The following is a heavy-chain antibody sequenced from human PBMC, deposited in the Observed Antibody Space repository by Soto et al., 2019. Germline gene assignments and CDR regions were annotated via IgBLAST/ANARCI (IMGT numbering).Heavy chain of an antibody. D-gene: IGHD6-19*01. J-gene: IGHJ5*02. V-gene: IGHV4-59*11. Sequence: QVQLHESGPGLVKASETLSLTCTVSGDSISSHYWSWIRQPPGKGLEWIGHIYHSGGTRYNPSLRSRVTISVDTSKNQFSLKLRSVTAADTAVYYCAKNVAVAGFCLDPWGQGILVTVSS. CDR3: AKNVAVAGFCLDP. CDR1: GDSISSHY. CDR2: IYHSGGT.